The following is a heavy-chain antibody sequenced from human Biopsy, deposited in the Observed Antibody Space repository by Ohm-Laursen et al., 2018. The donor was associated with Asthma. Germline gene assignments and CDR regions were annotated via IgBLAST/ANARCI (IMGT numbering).Heavy chain of an antibody. CDR1: GFAVSRDY. V-gene: IGHV3-53*01. CDR3: ARLAYYDRSGIHYFDH. Sequence: GSLRLSCTASGFAVSRDYMFWVRQAPGKGLEWVSVIYSGGTSHTADSVRGRFTISRDNAKNSLYLQMNSLRAEDTAVYFCARLAYYDRSGIHYFDHWGQGNLVTVSS. D-gene: IGHD3-22*01. J-gene: IGHJ4*02. CDR2: IYSGGTS.